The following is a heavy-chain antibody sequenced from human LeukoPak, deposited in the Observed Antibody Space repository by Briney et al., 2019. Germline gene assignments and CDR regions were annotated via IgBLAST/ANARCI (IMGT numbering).Heavy chain of an antibody. Sequence: GGSLRLSCAASGFTFDDYAMHWVRQAPGKGLEWVSGISWNSGSIGYADSVKGRFTISRDNAKNSLYLQMNSLRAEDTAVYYCAREAAAGILAYFDPWGQGTLVTVSS. J-gene: IGHJ5*02. V-gene: IGHV3-9*01. CDR2: ISWNSGSI. CDR3: AREAAAGILAYFDP. CDR1: GFTFDDYA. D-gene: IGHD6-13*01.